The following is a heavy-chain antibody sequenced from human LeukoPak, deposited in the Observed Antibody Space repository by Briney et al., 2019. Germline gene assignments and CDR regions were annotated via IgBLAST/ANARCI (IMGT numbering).Heavy chain of an antibody. CDR2: IYTSGST. CDR1: GGSISSYY. CDR3: ARANYDSSGYYWRHDAFDI. J-gene: IGHJ3*02. Sequence: PSETLSLTCTVSGGSISSYYWSWIRQPAGKGLEWIGRIYTSGSTNYNPSLKSRVTMSVDTSKNQFSLKLSSVTAADTAVYYRARANYDSSGYYWRHDAFDIWGQGTMVTVSS. D-gene: IGHD3-22*01. V-gene: IGHV4-4*07.